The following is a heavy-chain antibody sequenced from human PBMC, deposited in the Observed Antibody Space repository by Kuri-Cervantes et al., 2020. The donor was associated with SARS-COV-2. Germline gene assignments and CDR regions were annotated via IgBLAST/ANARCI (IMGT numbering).Heavy chain of an antibody. Sequence: GGSLRLSCAASGFRFSSYGMHWVRQAPGKGLEWVAVISHDGNNKYYADSVKGRFTISRDNSKNTLYLQMNSLRAEDTAVYYCAKVTRSGYFPFAFDIWGQGTMVTVSS. CDR1: GFRFSSYG. CDR3: AKVTRSGYFPFAFDI. J-gene: IGHJ3*02. V-gene: IGHV3-30*18. CDR2: ISHDGNNK. D-gene: IGHD3-22*01.